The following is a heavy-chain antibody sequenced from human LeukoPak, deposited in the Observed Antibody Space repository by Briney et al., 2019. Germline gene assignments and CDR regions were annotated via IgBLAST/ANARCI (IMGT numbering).Heavy chain of an antibody. CDR1: GFTFSSYG. CDR2: MSYDGSNK. D-gene: IGHD3-22*01. J-gene: IGHJ3*02. Sequence: GGSLRLSCAASGFTFSSYGMHWVRQAPGKGLEWVAVMSYDGSNKYYADSVKGRFTISRDNSKNTLYLQMNSLRAEDTAVYYCAKGIPYYYDSSGHWGAFDIWGQGTMVTVSS. CDR3: AKGIPYYYDSSGHWGAFDI. V-gene: IGHV3-30*18.